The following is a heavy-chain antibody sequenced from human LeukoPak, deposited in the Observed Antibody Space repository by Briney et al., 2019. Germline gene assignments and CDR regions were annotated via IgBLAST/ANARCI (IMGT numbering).Heavy chain of an antibody. D-gene: IGHD3-22*01. J-gene: IGHJ4*02. CDR3: ARYEIGAYDSSGSNPLFL. V-gene: IGHV1-69*13. CDR2: IIPIFGTA. CDR1: GGTFSSYA. Sequence: SVKVSCKASGGTFSSYAISWVRQAPGQGLEWMGGIIPIFGTANYAQKFQGRVTITADESTSTAYMELSSLRSEDTAVYYCARYEIGAYDSSGSNPLFLWGQGTLVTVSS.